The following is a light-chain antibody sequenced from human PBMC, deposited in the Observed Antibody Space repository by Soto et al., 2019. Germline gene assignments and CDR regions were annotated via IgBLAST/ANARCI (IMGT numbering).Light chain of an antibody. V-gene: IGLV1-40*01. CDR1: SSNIGAGYD. Sequence: QSVLTQPPSVSGAPGQRVTISCTGSSSNIGAGYDVHWYQQLPGTAPKLLIYGNSNRPSGVPDRFSGSKSGTSASLAITGLQAEDEADYYCQSYAPKVVFGGGTQLTVL. CDR2: GNS. J-gene: IGLJ2*01. CDR3: QSYAPKVV.